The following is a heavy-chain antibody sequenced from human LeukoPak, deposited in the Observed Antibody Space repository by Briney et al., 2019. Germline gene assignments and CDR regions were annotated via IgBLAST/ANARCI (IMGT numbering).Heavy chain of an antibody. CDR2: INPKSGDT. V-gene: IGHV1-2*04. D-gene: IGHD2-15*01. CDR3: ARDIGSRDSHWCSDL. J-gene: IGHJ2*01. Sequence: ASVKVSCKASGYTFTGYYMHWVRQAPGQGLEWLGWINPKSGDTNYAQKFQGWVTMTRDTSINTAYMELSALTSDDTAVYYCARDIGSRDSHWCSDLWGRGTLVTVSS. CDR1: GYTFTGYY.